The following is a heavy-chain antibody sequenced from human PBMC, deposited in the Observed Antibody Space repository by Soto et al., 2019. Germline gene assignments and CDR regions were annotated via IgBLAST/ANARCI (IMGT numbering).Heavy chain of an antibody. J-gene: IGHJ4*02. V-gene: IGHV3-23*01. Sequence: GGSLRLSCAASGFTFSTYARRWVRPAPGEGLEWVSSFSGPGGGPYYADSVKGRFTISRDNSKNTLYLQMNSLRAEDKAVYYCAREQYSMVRGVIPYWGQGTLVTVSS. CDR2: FSGPGGGP. CDR1: GFTFSTYA. CDR3: AREQYSMVRGVIPY. D-gene: IGHD3-10*01.